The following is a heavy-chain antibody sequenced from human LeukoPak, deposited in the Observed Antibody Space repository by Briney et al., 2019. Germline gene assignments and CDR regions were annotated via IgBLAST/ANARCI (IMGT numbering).Heavy chain of an antibody. J-gene: IGHJ4*02. CDR1: GFTFNTYA. CDR2: IGGGGGT. D-gene: IGHD5-12*01. Sequence: GGSLRLSCAASGFTFNTYAMSWVRQAPGKGLEWVSSIGGGGGTYYADSLKGRFTISRDNSKTTLYLQMNSLRAEDTAVYYCGKGNSGYNSGYYYHFFDYWGQGTLVTVSS. V-gene: IGHV3-23*01. CDR3: GKGNSGYNSGYYYHFFDY.